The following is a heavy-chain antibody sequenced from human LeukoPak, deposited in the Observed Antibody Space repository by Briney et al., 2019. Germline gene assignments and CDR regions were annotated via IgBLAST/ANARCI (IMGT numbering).Heavy chain of an antibody. Sequence: GGSLRLPCAASGFTFSSYEMNWVRQAPGKGLEWVSYISSSGSTIHYADSVRGRFTISRDNAKNSLYLQMNSLRAEDTAVYYCAREDDSSGYYYGIFDYWGQGALVTVSS. CDR2: ISSSGSTI. V-gene: IGHV3-48*03. CDR3: AREDDSSGYYYGIFDY. J-gene: IGHJ4*02. CDR1: GFTFSSYE. D-gene: IGHD3-22*01.